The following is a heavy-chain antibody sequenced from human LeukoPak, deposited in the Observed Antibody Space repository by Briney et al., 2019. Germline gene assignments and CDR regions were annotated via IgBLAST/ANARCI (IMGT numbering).Heavy chain of an antibody. D-gene: IGHD3-3*01. CDR1: GFTFSSYS. J-gene: IGHJ6*03. CDR3: ARDLGDFWSGYWAYSMGV. CDR2: ISSSSSYI. V-gene: IGHV3-21*01. Sequence: GGSLRLSCAASGFTFSSYSMNWVRQAPGKGLEWVSSISSSSSYIYYADSVKGRFTISRDNAKNSLYLQMNSLRAEDTAVYYCARDLGDFWSGYWAYSMGVWGKGTTVTVSS.